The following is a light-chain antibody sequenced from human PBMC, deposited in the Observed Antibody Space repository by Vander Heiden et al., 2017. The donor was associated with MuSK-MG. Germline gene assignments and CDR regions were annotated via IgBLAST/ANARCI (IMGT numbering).Light chain of an antibody. CDR3: QQNNSYSWT. CDR1: QSISSW. J-gene: IGKJ1*01. Sequence: DIQLTQSPSTLSASVGDRVTITCRASQSISSWLAWYQQKRGKAPKLLIYKASSLESGVASRFSGSGSGAEFTLTISSLQPDDFATYYCQQNNSYSWTFGQGTKVEIK. V-gene: IGKV1-5*03. CDR2: KAS.